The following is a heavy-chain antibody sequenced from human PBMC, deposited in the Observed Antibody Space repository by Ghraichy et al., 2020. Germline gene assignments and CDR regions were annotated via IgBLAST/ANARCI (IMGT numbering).Heavy chain of an antibody. CDR1: GGSISSYY. D-gene: IGHD2-15*01. Sequence: SETLSLTCTVSGGSISSYYWSWIRQPPGKGLEWIGYIYYSGSTNYNPSLKSRVTISVDTSKNQFSLKLSSVTAADTAVYYCARVYIGAFDIWGQGTMVTGSS. CDR2: IYYSGST. V-gene: IGHV4-59*01. CDR3: ARVYIGAFDI. J-gene: IGHJ3*02.